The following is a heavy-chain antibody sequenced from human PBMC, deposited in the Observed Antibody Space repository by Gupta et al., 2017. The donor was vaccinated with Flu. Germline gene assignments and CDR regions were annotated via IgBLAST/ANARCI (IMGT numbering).Heavy chain of an antibody. CDR3: ASPVRWVVPSNHYYGMDV. V-gene: IGHV4-39*01. CDR1: DGSISSSSYY. J-gene: IGHJ6*02. D-gene: IGHD3-10*02. CDR2: IYYSGST. Sequence: QLQLQESGPGLVKPSETLSLTCTVSDGSISSSSYYWGWIRQPPGKGLEWIGSIYYSGSTYYNPSLKSRVTISVDTSKNQFSLKLSSVTAADTAVYYCASPVRWVVPSNHYYGMDVWGQGTTVTVSS.